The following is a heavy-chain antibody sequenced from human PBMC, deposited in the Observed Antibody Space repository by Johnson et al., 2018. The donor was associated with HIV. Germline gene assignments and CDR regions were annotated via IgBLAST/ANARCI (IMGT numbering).Heavy chain of an antibody. CDR1: GFTFRNYG. V-gene: IGHV3-30*02. CDR2: IRYDGDIT. Sequence: QVQLVESGGDVVQPGGSLRLSCAASGFTFRNYGIHWVRQTPGKGLEWVAFIRYDGDITYYLDSVKGRFTISRDNSKNTLYLQMNSLRPEDTAVYYCARDGRDLVTRGSFDVWGQGTVVTVSS. CDR3: ARDGRDLVTRGSFDV. J-gene: IGHJ3*01. D-gene: IGHD3-9*01.